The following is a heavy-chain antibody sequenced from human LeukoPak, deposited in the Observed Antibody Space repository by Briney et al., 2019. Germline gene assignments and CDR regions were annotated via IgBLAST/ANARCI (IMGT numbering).Heavy chain of an antibody. D-gene: IGHD3-22*01. CDR2: ISGSGDNT. J-gene: IGHJ4*02. CDR3: AKGSYYDSSGSFYFDY. V-gene: IGHV3-23*01. CDR1: GFTLSSYA. Sequence: GGSLRLSCAASGFTLSSYAMSWVRQAPGKGLEWVSGISGSGDNTYYADPVKGRFTISRDNSKNTLYVQVNSLGTEDTAAYYCAKGSYYDSSGSFYFDYWGQGTLVTVSS.